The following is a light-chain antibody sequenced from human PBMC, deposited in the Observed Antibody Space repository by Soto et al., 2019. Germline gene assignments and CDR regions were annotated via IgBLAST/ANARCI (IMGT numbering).Light chain of an antibody. CDR1: QGVGSI. J-gene: IGKJ4*01. Sequence: EIVMTQSPATLSVSPGERAILSCRASQGVGSILAWYQQKPGQAPRLLIYDASNGASGLPDRSRGGGSRTYFTLTISRLEPDDFAVYYCQQFSSYPLTFGGGTKVDI. CDR3: QQFSSYPLT. V-gene: IGKV3D-11*03. CDR2: DAS.